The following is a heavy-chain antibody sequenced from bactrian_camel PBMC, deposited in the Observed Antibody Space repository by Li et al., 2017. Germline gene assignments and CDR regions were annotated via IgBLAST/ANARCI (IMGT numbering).Heavy chain of an antibody. Sequence: HVQLVESGGGLVQPGGSLRLSCAASVSTSSIYCMGWFRQAPGKEREGVAGIDTDGSTSYADSVRGRFTISKDNTKNTLYLQMNSLKPEDTAMYYCAAERGPRSPSP. CDR2: IDTDGST. CDR1: VSTSSIYC. V-gene: IGHV3S53*01. J-gene: IGHJ4*01.